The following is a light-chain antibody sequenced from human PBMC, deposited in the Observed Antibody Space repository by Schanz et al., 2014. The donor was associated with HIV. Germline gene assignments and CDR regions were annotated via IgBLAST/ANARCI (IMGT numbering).Light chain of an antibody. J-gene: IGLJ1*01. V-gene: IGLV1-40*01. Sequence: QAVVTQPPSVSGVPGQRVTISCTGSSSNIGAGYDVHWYQQVPGLAPKLLIFGSNTRPSGVPDRFSGSKSGTSASLAITGLQAEDEAEYFCSSYTTSKTHVFGSGTKLTVL. CDR2: GSN. CDR3: SSYTTSKTHV. CDR1: SSNIGAGYD.